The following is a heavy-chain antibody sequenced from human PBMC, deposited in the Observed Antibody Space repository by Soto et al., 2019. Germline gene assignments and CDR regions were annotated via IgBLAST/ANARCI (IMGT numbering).Heavy chain of an antibody. J-gene: IGHJ4*02. Sequence: QVQLQESGPGLVKPSQTLSLTCTVSGGSISSGGYYWSWIRQHPGKGLEWIGYIYYSGSTYYNPSLESRVTILANTTKNPFYLKLSSMTAAGTAVYYCAREIGYCSSTCGSFFDYWGQGTLVTVSS. CDR3: AREIGYCSSTCGSFFDY. CDR2: IYYSGST. CDR1: GGSISSGGYY. V-gene: IGHV4-31*03. D-gene: IGHD2-2*01.